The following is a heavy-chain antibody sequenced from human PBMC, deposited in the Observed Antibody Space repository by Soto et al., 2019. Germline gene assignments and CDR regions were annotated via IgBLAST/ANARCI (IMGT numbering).Heavy chain of an antibody. J-gene: IGHJ4*02. CDR3: AWAYGAVAARVSWLDY. CDR2: IYYSGIT. Sequence: LSLTCTVSGASISSGGYYWSWIRQHPGKGLEWIGYIYYSGITYYNPSLNGRVTISVDTSKNQFSLKLISVTSADTAVYYAAWAYGAVAARVSWLDYWGQGTLVTVSS. V-gene: IGHV4-31*03. D-gene: IGHD6-13*01. CDR1: GASISSGGYY.